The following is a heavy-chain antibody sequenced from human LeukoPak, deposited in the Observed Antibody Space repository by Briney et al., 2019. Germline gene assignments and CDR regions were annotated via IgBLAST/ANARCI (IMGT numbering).Heavy chain of an antibody. CDR1: GYTFTGYY. D-gene: IGHD6-19*01. J-gene: IGHJ5*02. Sequence: ASVKVSCKASGYTFTGYYMHWVRQAPGQGLEWMGWINPNSGGTNYAQKFQGRVTMTRDTSISTAYMELSRLTFDDTAVYYCARAPRYSSAWANNWFDPWGQGTLVTVSS. CDR3: ARAPRYSSAWANNWFDP. V-gene: IGHV1-2*02. CDR2: INPNSGGT.